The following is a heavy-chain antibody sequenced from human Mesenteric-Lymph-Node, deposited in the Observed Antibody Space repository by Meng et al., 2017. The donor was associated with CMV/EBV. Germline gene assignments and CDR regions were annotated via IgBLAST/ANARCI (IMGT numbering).Heavy chain of an antibody. V-gene: IGHV4-39*01. Sequence: QGAGLGLVNPPETLSLSCIVAGDSISNSTYYWSWIRQPPGKGLEWIGSVQHSGTTYYHPSLKGRLTISVDTSANLFSLRLTTVTAADTATYYCARRGNYDSDYSEYWGQGTLVTVSS. D-gene: IGHD3-22*01. CDR1: GDSISNSTYY. J-gene: IGHJ4*02. CDR2: VQHSGTT. CDR3: ARRGNYDSDYSEY.